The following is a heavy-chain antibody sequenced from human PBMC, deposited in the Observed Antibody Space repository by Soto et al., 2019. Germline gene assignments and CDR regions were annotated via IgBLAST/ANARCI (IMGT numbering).Heavy chain of an antibody. V-gene: IGHV5-51*01. CDR2: IYPFDSDT. D-gene: IGHD1-26*01. CDR3: AKLSTSPSKDLSFSYFSIDV. Sequence: PVASLKISCQGSEYTFTNHWIGWVRQLPGKGLEWMGIIYPFDSDTRYSPSFRGRVTISADRSITTAYLQWSSLKASDTAMYFCAKLSTSPSKDLSFSYFSIDVWGPGTTVTVSS. J-gene: IGHJ6*02. CDR1: EYTFTNHW.